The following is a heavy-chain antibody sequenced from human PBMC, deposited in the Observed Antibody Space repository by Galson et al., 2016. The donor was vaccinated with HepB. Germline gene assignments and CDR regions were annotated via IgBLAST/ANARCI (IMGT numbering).Heavy chain of an antibody. D-gene: IGHD4-11*01. CDR2: IPYDGSNK. CDR1: GFTFSNYA. Sequence: SLRLSCAASGFTFSNYAMNWVRQAPGKGLEWVAVIPYDGSNKYYADSVKGRFTISRDNSKNTLYLQMNSLRAEDTAVYYCARDTRPYSNLRHGMDVWGQGTTVTVSS. V-gene: IGHV3-30-3*01. J-gene: IGHJ6*02. CDR3: ARDTRPYSNLRHGMDV.